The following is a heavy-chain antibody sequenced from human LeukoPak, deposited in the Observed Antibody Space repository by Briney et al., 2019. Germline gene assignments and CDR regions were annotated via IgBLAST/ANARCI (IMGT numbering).Heavy chain of an antibody. CDR3: AKDHYGDHDY. Sequence: GGSLRLSCAVSRFTFSSFAMSWVPQSPGKGVEGGSAISGSGGSTYYADSVTGRFTISRDNSKNTLYLQMNSLRDDDTAVYNCAKDHYGDHDYWGQRTLVTASS. J-gene: IGHJ4*02. CDR2: ISGSGGST. V-gene: IGHV3-23*01. CDR1: RFTFSSFA. D-gene: IGHD4-17*01.